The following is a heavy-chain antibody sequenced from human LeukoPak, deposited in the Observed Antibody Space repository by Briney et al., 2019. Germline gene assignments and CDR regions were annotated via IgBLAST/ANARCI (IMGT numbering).Heavy chain of an antibody. CDR2: IWYDGSNK. D-gene: IGHD2-8*01. CDR1: GFTFSSYG. Sequence: PGRSLRLSCAASGFTFSSYGMHWVRQAPCKGLEWVAVIWYDGSNKYYADSVKGRFTISRDNSKNTLYLQMNSLRAEDTAVYYCARKMEGMYYYYGMDVWGQGTTVTVSS. V-gene: IGHV3-33*01. J-gene: IGHJ6*02. CDR3: ARKMEGMYYYYGMDV.